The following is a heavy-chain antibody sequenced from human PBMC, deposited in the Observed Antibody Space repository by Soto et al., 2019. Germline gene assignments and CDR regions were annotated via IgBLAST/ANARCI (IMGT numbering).Heavy chain of an antibody. D-gene: IGHD3-22*01. CDR1: GGSISSYY. Sequence: SETLSLNCTVSGGSISSYYWSWIRQPPGKGLEWIGYIYYSGSTNYNPSLKSRVIISVDTSKNQFSLKLSSVTAADTAVYYCARAVLYYDGSGYFIRDAFDIWGQGTMVTVSS. V-gene: IGHV4-59*01. J-gene: IGHJ3*02. CDR3: ARAVLYYDGSGYFIRDAFDI. CDR2: IYYSGST.